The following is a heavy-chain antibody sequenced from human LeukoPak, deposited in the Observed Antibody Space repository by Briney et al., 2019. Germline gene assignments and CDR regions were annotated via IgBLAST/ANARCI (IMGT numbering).Heavy chain of an antibody. CDR3: VRDDAGTDHYYYGMDV. CDR1: EFTFNRYA. Sequence: GGSLRLSCAASEFTFNRYAMSWVRQAPGKGLEWISYISSGGSTIYYADSVKGRFTISRDNAKNSLYLQMNSLRDEDAAVYYCVRDDAGTDHYYYGMDVWGQGTTVTVSS. D-gene: IGHD1-14*01. J-gene: IGHJ6*02. V-gene: IGHV3-48*02. CDR2: ISSGGSTI.